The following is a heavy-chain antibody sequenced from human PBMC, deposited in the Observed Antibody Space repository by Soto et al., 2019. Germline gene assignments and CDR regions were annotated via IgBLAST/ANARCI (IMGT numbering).Heavy chain of an antibody. CDR1: GYTFTSYA. D-gene: IGHD6-19*01. V-gene: IGHV1-3*01. Sequence: QVPLVQSGAEVKKPGASVKVSCKASGYTFTSYAMHSVRQAPGQRLEWMGWINAGNGNTKYSQKFQGRVTITRDTSASTAYMELSSLRSEDTAVFYCARGRGYSSGWSANRGQGTLVTVSS. CDR2: INAGNGNT. CDR3: ARGRGYSSGWSAN. J-gene: IGHJ4*02.